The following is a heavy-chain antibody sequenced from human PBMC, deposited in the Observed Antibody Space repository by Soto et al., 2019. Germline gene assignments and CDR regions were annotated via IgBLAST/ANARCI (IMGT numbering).Heavy chain of an antibody. J-gene: IGHJ5*02. CDR1: GFTFSSYA. D-gene: IGHD2-2*02. CDR3: AKGYTTSPRYNWFDP. V-gene: IGHV3-23*01. CDR2: ISGNGDNT. Sequence: EVELLESGGGLVQPGGSLRLSCAASGFTFSSYAMTWVRQAPGKGLEWVSGISGNGDNTYYADSVKGRFTISRDNSKNTLDLQMYSLRAEDTAVYYCAKGYTTSPRYNWFDPWGQGTLVTVSS.